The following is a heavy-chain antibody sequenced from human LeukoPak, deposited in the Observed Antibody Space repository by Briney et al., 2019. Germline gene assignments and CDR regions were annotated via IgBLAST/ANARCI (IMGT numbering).Heavy chain of an antibody. V-gene: IGHV3-23*01. CDR2: ISGSGGST. D-gene: IGHD6-19*01. CDR1: GFTFSSYA. Sequence: PGGSLRLSCAASGFTFSSYAMSWVRQAPGKGLEWVSAISGSGGSTYYADSVKGRFTISRDNSKNTLYLQMNSLRAEDTAVYYCAKDLTAYSSGWYKGGYYFDYWGQGTLVTVSS. J-gene: IGHJ4*02. CDR3: AKDLTAYSSGWYKGGYYFDY.